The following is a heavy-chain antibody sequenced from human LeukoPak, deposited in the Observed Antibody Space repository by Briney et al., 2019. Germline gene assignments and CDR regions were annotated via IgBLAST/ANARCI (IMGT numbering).Heavy chain of an antibody. CDR3: AKGQYSSGWYVFDY. CDR2: ISWNSGSI. D-gene: IGHD6-19*01. CDR1: GFTFEDYA. J-gene: IGHJ4*02. Sequence: PGGSLRLSCAASGFTFEDYAMHWVRQAPGKGLEWVSGISWNSGSIGYADSEKGRFTISRDNAKNSLYLQMNSLRAEDMALYYCAKGQYSSGWYVFDYWGQGTLVTVSS. V-gene: IGHV3-9*03.